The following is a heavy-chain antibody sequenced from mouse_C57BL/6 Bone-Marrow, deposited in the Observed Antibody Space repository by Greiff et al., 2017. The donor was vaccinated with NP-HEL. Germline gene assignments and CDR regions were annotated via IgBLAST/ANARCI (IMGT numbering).Heavy chain of an antibody. CDR1: GFTFSDYG. Sequence: EVQGVESGGGLVQPGGSLKLSCAASGFTFSDYGMAWVRQAPRKGPEWVAFISNLAYSIYYADTVTGRFTISRENAKNTLYLEMSSLRSEDTAMYYCARHDYHAMDYWGQGTSVTVSS. CDR3: ARHDYHAMDY. J-gene: IGHJ4*01. CDR2: ISNLAYSI. V-gene: IGHV5-15*01.